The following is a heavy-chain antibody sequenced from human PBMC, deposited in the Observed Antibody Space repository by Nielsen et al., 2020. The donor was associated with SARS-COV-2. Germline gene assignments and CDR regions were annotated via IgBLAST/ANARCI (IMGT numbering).Heavy chain of an antibody. J-gene: IGHJ6*02. Sequence: SLKISCAASGFTFSSYAMHWVRQGPGKGLEWVSGISWNSGSIGYADSVKGRFTISRDNAKNSLYLQMNSLRAEDTALYYCATAAAGYGMDVWGQGTTVTVSS. V-gene: IGHV3-9*01. CDR1: GFTFSSYA. CDR2: ISWNSGSI. D-gene: IGHD2-15*01. CDR3: ATAAAGYGMDV.